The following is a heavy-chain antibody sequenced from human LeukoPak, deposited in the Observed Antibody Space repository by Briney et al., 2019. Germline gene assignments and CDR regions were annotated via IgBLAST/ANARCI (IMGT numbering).Heavy chain of an antibody. Sequence: GGSLRLSCAASGFTFSNYWMNWVRQVPGKGLECLANIKQDGSETYYADSVKGRFTISRDNAKNSLYLQMNSLRAEDTAVYYCARKTPRRGETRDGYRWGQGTVVTVSS. D-gene: IGHD5-24*01. CDR3: ARKTPRRGETRDGYR. CDR1: GFTFSNYW. J-gene: IGHJ4*02. CDR2: IKQDGSET. V-gene: IGHV3-7*01.